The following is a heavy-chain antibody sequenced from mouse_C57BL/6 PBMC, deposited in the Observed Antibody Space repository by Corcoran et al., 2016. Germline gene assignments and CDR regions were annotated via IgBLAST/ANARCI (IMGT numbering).Heavy chain of an antibody. CDR3: ARKSSYGYFDY. D-gene: IGHD1-1*01. J-gene: IGHJ2*01. CDR1: GYTFTDYY. Sequence: EVQLQQSGPVLVKPGASVKMSCKASGYTFTDYYMNWVKQSHGKSLEWIGVINPYNGGTSYNQKFKGKATLTVDKPSSTAYMELNSLTSEDSAVYYCARKSSYGYFDYWGQGTTLTVSS. CDR2: INPYNGGT. V-gene: IGHV1-19*01.